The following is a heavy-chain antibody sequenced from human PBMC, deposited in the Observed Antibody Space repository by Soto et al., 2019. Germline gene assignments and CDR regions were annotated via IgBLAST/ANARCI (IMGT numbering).Heavy chain of an antibody. CDR3: ASADYGDYVFDY. V-gene: IGHV4-59*08. Sequence: SETLSPPCTFSGCSLSSYYWSWVRPPPANGLEQTPHIYYSRTTNHNPSLTSRVPISADTSKNQFSLKLSSVTAADTAVYYCASADYGDYVFDYWGQGTLVTVSS. D-gene: IGHD4-17*01. J-gene: IGHJ4*02. CDR2: IYYSRTT. CDR1: GCSLSSYY.